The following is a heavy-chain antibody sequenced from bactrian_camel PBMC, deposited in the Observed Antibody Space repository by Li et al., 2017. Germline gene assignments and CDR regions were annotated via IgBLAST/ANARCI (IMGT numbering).Heavy chain of an antibody. Sequence: HVQLVESGGGSVKAGESLRLSCDTSSFSGTRYCLGWFRQAPGKERERVAIIDSDGDAKYAAAVKGRFTISTHRADHILFLQMNSLQPEDTATYYCAADRTGGFVTLTPQRFSYWGQGTQVTVS. CDR3: AADRTGGFVTLTPQRFSY. D-gene: IGHD5*01. CDR2: IDSDGDA. V-gene: IGHV3S55*01. CDR1: SFSGTRYC. J-gene: IGHJ4*01.